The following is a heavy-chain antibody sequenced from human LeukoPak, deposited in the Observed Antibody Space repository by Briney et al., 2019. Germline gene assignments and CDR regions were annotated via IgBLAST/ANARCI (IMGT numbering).Heavy chain of an antibody. CDR1: GGSISSGDYY. Sequence: SQTLSLTCTVSGGSISSGDYYWSWIRQPPGKGLEWIGYIYYSGSIYYIPSLKSRVTISVDTSKNQFSLKLSSVTAADTAVYYCARSAGYSYGYSFDYWGQGTLVTVSS. D-gene: IGHD5-18*01. CDR2: IYYSGSI. V-gene: IGHV4-30-4*01. J-gene: IGHJ4*02. CDR3: ARSAGYSYGYSFDY.